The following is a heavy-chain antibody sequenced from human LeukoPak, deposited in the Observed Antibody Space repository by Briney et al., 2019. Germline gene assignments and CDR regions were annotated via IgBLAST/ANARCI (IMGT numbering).Heavy chain of an antibody. CDR1: GFTFTRFW. CDR3: ARESGYINWFDP. V-gene: IGHV3-7*01. D-gene: IGHD6-25*01. Sequence: AGGSLRLSCAASGFTFTRFWMSWMRQAPGKGLQWVANIKHDGSEQYYVDSVKGRFTISRDNAKNSLLLQMNSLGAEDTAVYYCARESGYINWFDPWGQGTLVTVSS. J-gene: IGHJ5*02. CDR2: IKHDGSEQ.